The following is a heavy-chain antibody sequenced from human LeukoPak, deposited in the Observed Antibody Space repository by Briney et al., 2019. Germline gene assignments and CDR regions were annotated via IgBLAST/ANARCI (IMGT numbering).Heavy chain of an antibody. Sequence: ASVRVSCKTSGYTFSHYGISWVRQAPGQGPEWLGWISGYNGNTNYAQKLQGRVTMTTDTSTSTAYMELRSLRSDDTAVYYCARLGGILYENPDYWGQGTLVTVSS. J-gene: IGHJ4*02. D-gene: IGHD3-16*01. CDR3: ARLGGILYENPDY. CDR2: ISGYNGNT. V-gene: IGHV1-18*01. CDR1: GYTFSHYG.